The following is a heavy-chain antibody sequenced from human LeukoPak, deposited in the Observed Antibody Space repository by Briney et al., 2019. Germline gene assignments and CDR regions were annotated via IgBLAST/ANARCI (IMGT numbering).Heavy chain of an antibody. CDR3: AKENIRLEYYFDY. D-gene: IGHD2/OR15-2a*01. CDR2: ISGSGGST. J-gene: IGHJ4*02. CDR1: GFTFSSYA. Sequence: GGSLRLSCAASGFTFSSYAMSWVRQPPGKGREWVSAISGSGGSTYYADSVKGRFTIPRDNSKNTLYLQMNSLRAEDTAVYYCAKENIRLEYYFDYWGQGTLVTVSS. V-gene: IGHV3-23*01.